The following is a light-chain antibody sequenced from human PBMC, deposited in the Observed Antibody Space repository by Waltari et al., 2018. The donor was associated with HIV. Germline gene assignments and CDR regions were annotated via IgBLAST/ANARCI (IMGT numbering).Light chain of an antibody. CDR2: EVS. CDR1: SSDGGGYNL. CDR3: CAYAGSTTYVI. Sequence: QSALTQPASVSGSPGQSITISCTGTSSDGGGYNLVSWYQQHPGKAPKLMIYEVSKRTSGVYNSFSGSKYGNKASLTISALQAEDEADYYCCAYAGSTTYVIFGGGTKLTVL. J-gene: IGLJ2*01. V-gene: IGLV2-23*02.